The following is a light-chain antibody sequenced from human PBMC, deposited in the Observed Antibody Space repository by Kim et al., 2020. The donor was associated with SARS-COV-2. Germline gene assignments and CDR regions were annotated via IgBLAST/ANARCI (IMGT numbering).Light chain of an antibody. V-gene: IGLV3-19*01. CDR3: NSRDSRGNHPV. CDR2: GKN. CDR1: SLRTYY. J-gene: IGLJ3*02. Sequence: ALGPTVRITCQGDSLRTYYASWYQQKPGQAPLLVIYGKNNRPSGIPDRFSGSNSGNTASLTITGAQAEDEADYYCNSRDSRGNHPVFGGGTKLTVL.